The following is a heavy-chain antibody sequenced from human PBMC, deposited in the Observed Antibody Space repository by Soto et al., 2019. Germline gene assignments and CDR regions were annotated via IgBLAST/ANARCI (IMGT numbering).Heavy chain of an antibody. J-gene: IGHJ4*02. Sequence: EVQLLESGGGLVQPGGSLRLSCAASGFTFSSYAMSWVRQAPGKGLEWVSAISGSGGSTYYADSEKGRFTIPRDNSKNTLYLQMSSLRAEDTAVYYCSKDLNDYRGSSQSDYWGQGTLVTVSS. CDR3: SKDLNDYRGSSQSDY. D-gene: IGHD4-4*01. CDR2: ISGSGGST. V-gene: IGHV3-23*01. CDR1: GFTFSSYA.